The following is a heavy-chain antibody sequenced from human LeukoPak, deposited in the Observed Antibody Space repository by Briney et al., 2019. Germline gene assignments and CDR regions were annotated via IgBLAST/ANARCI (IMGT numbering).Heavy chain of an antibody. CDR1: GYTFTGYY. CDR3: ARDSDAAYNWNYSPSGY. V-gene: IGHV1-2*02. Sequence: ASVKVSCKASGYTFTGYYMHWVRQAPGQGLEWMGWINPNSGGTNYAQKFQGRVTMTRDTSISTAYMELSRLRSDDTAVYYCARDSDAAYNWNYSPSGYWGQGTPVTVSS. CDR2: INPNSGGT. D-gene: IGHD1-7*01. J-gene: IGHJ4*02.